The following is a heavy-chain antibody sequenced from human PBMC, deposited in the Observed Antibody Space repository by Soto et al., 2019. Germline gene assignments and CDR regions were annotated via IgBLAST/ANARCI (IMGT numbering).Heavy chain of an antibody. J-gene: IGHJ6*02. CDR2: INPSGGST. CDR1: GYTFTSYY. CDR3: ARAWGGGQQPVRYYGMDV. Sequence: QVQLVQSGAEVKKPGASVTVSCKASGYTFTSYYMHWVRQAPGQGLAWMGIINPSGGSTSYAQKFQGRVTMTRDTATSTVYMELSSLRSEDTAVYYWARAWGGGQQPVRYYGMDVWGQGTTVTVSS. D-gene: IGHD6-6*01. V-gene: IGHV1-46*03.